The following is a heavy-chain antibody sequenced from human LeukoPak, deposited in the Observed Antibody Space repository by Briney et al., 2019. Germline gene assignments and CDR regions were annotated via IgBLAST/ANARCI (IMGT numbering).Heavy chain of an antibody. D-gene: IGHD2-2*01. V-gene: IGHV3-30-3*01. J-gene: IGHJ4*02. CDR3: ARVRLVVVPAAMYYFDY. CDR2: ISYDGSNK. CDR1: GFTFSSYA. Sequence: PGGSLRLSCAASGFTFSSYAMHWVRQAPGKGLEWVAVISYDGSNKYYADSVKGRFTISRDNSKNTLYLQMNSLRAEDTAVYYCARVRLVVVPAAMYYFDYWGQGTLVTVSS.